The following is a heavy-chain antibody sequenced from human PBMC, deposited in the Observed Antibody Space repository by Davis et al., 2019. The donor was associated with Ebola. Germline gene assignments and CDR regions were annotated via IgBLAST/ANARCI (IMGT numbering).Heavy chain of an antibody. V-gene: IGHV3-33*01. CDR3: ARDQNYYGSGTGDY. CDR1: GYTFSNYG. CDR2: IWPEGDDGSNK. J-gene: IGHJ4*02. D-gene: IGHD3-10*01. Sequence: GESLKISCAASGYTFSNYGVHWVRQAPGRGLEWLAVIWPEGDDGSNKYYADSVKGRFTISRDDSKNMLYLEMNSLSPEDTALYYCARDQNYYGSGTGDYWGQGTLVTVSS.